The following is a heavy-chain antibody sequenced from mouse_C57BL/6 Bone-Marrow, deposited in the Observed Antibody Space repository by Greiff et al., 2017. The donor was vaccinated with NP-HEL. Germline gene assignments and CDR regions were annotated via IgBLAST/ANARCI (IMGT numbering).Heavy chain of an antibody. CDR3: VYGWFAY. D-gene: IGHD1-1*01. CDR1: GYTFTSYW. CDR2: INPSSGYT. Sequence: VQLQQSGAELAKPGASVKLSCKASGYTFTSYWMHWVKQRPGQGLEWIGYINPSSGYTNYNQKFKDKATLTADKSTSTAYMQLSSLTYEAAAVYYGVYGWFAYWGQGTLVTVSA. J-gene: IGHJ3*01. V-gene: IGHV1-7*01.